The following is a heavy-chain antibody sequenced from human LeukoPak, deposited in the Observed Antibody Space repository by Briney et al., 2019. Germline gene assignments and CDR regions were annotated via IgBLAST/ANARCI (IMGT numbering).Heavy chain of an antibody. CDR3: ARDSPYYYYYYMDV. J-gene: IGHJ6*03. CDR1: GGSISSYY. CDR2: IYASGTT. V-gene: IGHV4-4*07. Sequence: PSETLSLTCTVSGGSISSYYWSWIRQPAGKGLEWIGRIYASGTTNYNPSLKSRVTISEDKSKYQFSLKLTSVTAADTAVYYCARDSPYYYYYYMDVWGKGTTVTVSS.